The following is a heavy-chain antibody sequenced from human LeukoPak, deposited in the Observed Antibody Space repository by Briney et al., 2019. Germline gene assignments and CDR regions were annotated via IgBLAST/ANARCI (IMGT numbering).Heavy chain of an antibody. Sequence: PSETLSLTCAVYGGSFSVYYWSWIRQPPGKGLEWSGEINHSGSTNYNPSLKSRATISVDTSKNQFSLKLSSVTAADTAVYYCARGGRAARTFDYWGQGTLVTVSS. D-gene: IGHD6-6*01. J-gene: IGHJ4*02. CDR3: ARGGRAARTFDY. V-gene: IGHV4-34*01. CDR1: GGSFSVYY. CDR2: INHSGST.